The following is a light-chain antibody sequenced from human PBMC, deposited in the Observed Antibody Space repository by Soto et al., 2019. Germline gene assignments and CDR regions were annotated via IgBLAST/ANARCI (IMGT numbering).Light chain of an antibody. CDR1: SGHSSYA. V-gene: IGLV4-69*01. CDR2: LNSDGSH. CDR3: RSCGSRVTVV. Sequence: QSVLTQSPSASASLGASVKLTCTLSSGHSSYAIAWHQQQPKKGPRYSMKLNSDGSHSKGDGIPDRFSGSSSGAKRSLTISSLQAEDEADYYCRSCGSRVTVVFGGGTKVTVL. J-gene: IGLJ2*01.